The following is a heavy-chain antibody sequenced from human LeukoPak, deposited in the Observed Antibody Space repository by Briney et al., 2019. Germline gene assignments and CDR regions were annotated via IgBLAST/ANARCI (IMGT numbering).Heavy chain of an antibody. CDR2: ISGSGGST. CDR1: GFTFSSYA. V-gene: IGHV3-23*01. J-gene: IGHJ4*02. CDR3: AKAQSYYDFWSGPTVY. D-gene: IGHD3-3*01. Sequence: PGGSLRLSCAASGFTFSSYAMSWVRQAPGKGLEWVSAISGSGGSTYYADSVKGRFTISRDNSKNTLYLQMNSLRAEDTAVYYCAKAQSYYDFWSGPTVYWGQGTLVTVSS.